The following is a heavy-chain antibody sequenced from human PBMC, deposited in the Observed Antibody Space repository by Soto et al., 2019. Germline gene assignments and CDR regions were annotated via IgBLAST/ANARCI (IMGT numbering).Heavy chain of an antibody. D-gene: IGHD3-10*01. J-gene: IGHJ6*02. Sequence: GGSLRLSCAASGFTFSSYAMSWVRQAPGKGLEWVSAISGSGCSTYYADSVKGRFTISRDNSKNTLYLQMNSLRAEDRAVDYWAKDEAGWITMVRVVIINCMDVWGQGTTVTVSS. CDR2: ISGSGCST. CDR3: AKDEAGWITMVRVVIINCMDV. CDR1: GFTFSSYA. V-gene: IGHV3-23*01.